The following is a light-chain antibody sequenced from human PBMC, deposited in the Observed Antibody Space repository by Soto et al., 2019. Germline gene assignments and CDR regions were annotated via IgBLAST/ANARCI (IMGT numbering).Light chain of an antibody. CDR3: QSYDITLSGSV. CDR1: RSDIGAGYD. J-gene: IGLJ2*01. CDR2: ANN. Sequence: QAVVTQPPSVSGAPGQRVTISCSRSRSDIGAGYDVQWYKQLPGTAPKLLIYANNIRPSGVPDRFSGSKSGTSASLAITGLQAEDEADYYCQSYDITLSGSVFGGGTKLTVL. V-gene: IGLV1-40*01.